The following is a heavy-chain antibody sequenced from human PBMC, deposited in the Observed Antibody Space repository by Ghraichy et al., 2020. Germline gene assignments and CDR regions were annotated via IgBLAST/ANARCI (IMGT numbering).Heavy chain of an antibody. D-gene: IGHD3-10*01. J-gene: IGHJ6*02. CDR1: GYSFTSYW. CDR2: IDPSDSYT. V-gene: IGHV5-10-1*01. Sequence: GGSLRLSCKGSGYSFTSYWISWVRQMPGKGLEWMGRIDPSDSYTNYSPSFQGHVTISADKSISTAYLQWSSLKASDTAMYYCASPYGSGTQAYYGMDVWGQGTTVTVSS. CDR3: ASPYGSGTQAYYGMDV.